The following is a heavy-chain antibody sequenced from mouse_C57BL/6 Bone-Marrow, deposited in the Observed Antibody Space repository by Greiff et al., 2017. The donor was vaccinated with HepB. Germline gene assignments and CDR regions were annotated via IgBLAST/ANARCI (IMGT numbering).Heavy chain of an antibody. CDR2: IDPENGDT. D-gene: IGHD1-1*01. J-gene: IGHJ1*03. Sequence: EVQLQESGAELVRPGASVKLSCTASGFNIKDDYMHWVKQRPEQGLEWIGWIDPENGDTEYASKFQGKATITADTSSNTAYLQLSSLTSEDTAVYYCTTFITTVVATPGYWYFDVWGTGTTVTVSS. CDR1: GFNIKDDY. V-gene: IGHV14-4*01. CDR3: TTFITTVVATPGYWYFDV.